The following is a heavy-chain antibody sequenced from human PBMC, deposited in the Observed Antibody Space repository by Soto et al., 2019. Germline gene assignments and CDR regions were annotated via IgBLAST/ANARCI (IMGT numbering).Heavy chain of an antibody. CDR3: AIFKMLVAGTLSGTFGP. V-gene: IGHV1-18*04. D-gene: IGHD6-19*01. CDR2: LSAYNGNT. Sequence: QVQLVQSGAEVKKPGASVKVSCKASGYTFTSYGISWVRQAPGQGLEWMGRLSAYNGNTNYAQKLQGRVTMTTDTPTSTAYMQLGSLRSDDTAVYYCAIFKMLVAGTLSGTFGPLGQGTLVTVSS. J-gene: IGHJ5*02. CDR1: GYTFTSYG.